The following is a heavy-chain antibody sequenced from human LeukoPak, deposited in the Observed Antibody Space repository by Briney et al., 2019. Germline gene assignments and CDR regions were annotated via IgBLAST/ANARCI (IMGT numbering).Heavy chain of an antibody. J-gene: IGHJ6*02. D-gene: IGHD3-10*01. Sequence: GGSLRLSCVASGFTFSSYYMRWVRQAPGKGLVWVSRINSDGSSTTYADSVKGRFTISRDNAKNTLYLQMNSLRAEDTAVYYCAREGGLLWFSDVWGQGTTVTVSS. CDR2: INSDGSST. CDR1: GFTFSSYY. CDR3: AREGGLLWFSDV. V-gene: IGHV3-74*01.